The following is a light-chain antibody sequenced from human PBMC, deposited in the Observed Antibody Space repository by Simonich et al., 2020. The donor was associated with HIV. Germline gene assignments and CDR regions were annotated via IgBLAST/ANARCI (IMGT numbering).Light chain of an antibody. CDR3: SSYTSSSTYV. CDR1: SSDVGDYNS. CDR2: DVS. Sequence: QSALTQPASVSGSPGQSITISCTGTSSDVGDYNSVSWYQQHPGKAPKVMIYDVSKRPSGVSNRFSGSKSGNTASLTISGLQADDEADYYCSSYTSSSTYVFGTGTKVTVL. J-gene: IGLJ1*01. V-gene: IGLV2-14*01.